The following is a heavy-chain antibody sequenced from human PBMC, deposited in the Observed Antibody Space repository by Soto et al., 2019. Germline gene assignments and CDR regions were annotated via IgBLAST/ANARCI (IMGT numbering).Heavy chain of an antibody. V-gene: IGHV1-18*04. CDR3: ARAGPLTAVAGPNILDY. CDR1: GYTFTSYG. CDR2: ISAYNGNT. Sequence: ASVKVSCKASGYTFTSYGISWVRQAPGQGLEWMGWISAYNGNTNYAQKLQGRVTMTTDTSTSTAYMELRSLRSDDTAVYYCARAGPLTAVAGPNILDYWGQGPLVTVSS. J-gene: IGHJ4*02. D-gene: IGHD6-19*01.